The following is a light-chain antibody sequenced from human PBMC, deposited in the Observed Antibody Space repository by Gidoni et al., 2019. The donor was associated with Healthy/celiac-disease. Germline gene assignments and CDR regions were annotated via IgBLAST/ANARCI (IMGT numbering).Light chain of an antibody. V-gene: IGLV2-8*01. CDR3: SSYAGSNNVV. J-gene: IGLJ2*01. CDR1: SSGVGGYNY. CDR2: EVS. Sequence: QSALTQPPSASASPGQSVTISCTGTSSGVGGYNYVSWYQQHPGKAPKLMIYEVSKRPAGVPDRFSGSKSGNTASLTVSGLQAEDEADYYCSSYAGSNNVVFGGGTKLTVL.